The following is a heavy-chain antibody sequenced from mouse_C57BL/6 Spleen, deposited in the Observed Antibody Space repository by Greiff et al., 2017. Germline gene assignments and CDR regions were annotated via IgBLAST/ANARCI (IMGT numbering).Heavy chain of an antibody. D-gene: IGHD1-1*01. V-gene: IGHV1-74*01. Sequence: VQLQQPGAELVKPGASVKVSCKASGYTFTSYWMHWVKQRPGQGLEWIGRIHPSDSDTNYNQKFKGKATLTVDKSSSTAYMQLSSLTSEDSAVYYCARGTTVVDWFAYWGQGTLVTVSA. J-gene: IGHJ3*01. CDR1: GYTFTSYW. CDR2: IHPSDSDT. CDR3: ARGTTVVDWFAY.